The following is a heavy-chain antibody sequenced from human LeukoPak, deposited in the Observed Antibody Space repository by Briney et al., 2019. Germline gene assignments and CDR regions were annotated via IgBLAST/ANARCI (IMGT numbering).Heavy chain of an antibody. CDR1: GGSISSYY. J-gene: IGHJ5*02. CDR2: IYYSGST. D-gene: IGHD3-22*01. Sequence: SETLSLTCTVSGGSISSYYWSWIRQPPGKGLEWIGYIYYSGSTNSNPSLKSRVTISVDTSKNQFSLKLSSVTAADTAVYYCAREFTYYYDSSGRGFDPWGQGTLVTVSS. V-gene: IGHV4-59*01. CDR3: AREFTYYYDSSGRGFDP.